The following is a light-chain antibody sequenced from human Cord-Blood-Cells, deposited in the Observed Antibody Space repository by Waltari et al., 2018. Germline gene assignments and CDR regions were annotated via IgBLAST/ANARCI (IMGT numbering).Light chain of an antibody. Sequence: QSALTPPASVSGSPGQTITFPCTATSRHVVGYKYVSRYQQHPGKAPKLMIYEVSNRPSGVSNRFSGSKSGNTASLTISGLQAEDEADYYCSSYTSSSTPYVFGTGTKVTVL. V-gene: IGLV2-14*01. CDR1: SRHVVGYKY. CDR2: EVS. J-gene: IGLJ1*01. CDR3: SSYTSSSTPYV.